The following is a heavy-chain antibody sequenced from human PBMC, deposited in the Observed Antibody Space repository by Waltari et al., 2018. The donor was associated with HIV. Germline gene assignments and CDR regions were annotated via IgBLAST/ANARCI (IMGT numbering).Heavy chain of an antibody. J-gene: IGHJ3*02. CDR1: GFTFSDYY. CDR3: ARGGGAYYDSSGFWI. Sequence: QVQLVESGGGLVKPGGSLRLSCAASGFTFSDYYMSWIRQAPGPSLDWVSYISYSGMSIHYADSVQGLFTISRDNAKNSLYLQRNSLRAEDTAVYYCARGGGAYYDSSGFWIWGQGTMVSVSS. V-gene: IGHV3-11*04. D-gene: IGHD3-22*01. CDR2: ISYSGMSI.